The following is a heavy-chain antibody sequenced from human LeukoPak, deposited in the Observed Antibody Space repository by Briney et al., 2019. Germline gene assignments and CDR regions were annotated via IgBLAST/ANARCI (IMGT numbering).Heavy chain of an antibody. CDR1: GFTFSNAW. J-gene: IGHJ4*02. CDR3: AGDSSGWVSFDY. D-gene: IGHD6-19*01. Sequence: GSLRLSCAASGFTFSNAWMSWVRQAPGKGLEWIGYIYYSGSTNYNPSLKSRVTISVDTSKNQFSLELSSVTAADTAVYYCAGDSSGWVSFDYWGQGTLVTVSS. CDR2: IYYSGST. V-gene: IGHV4-59*01.